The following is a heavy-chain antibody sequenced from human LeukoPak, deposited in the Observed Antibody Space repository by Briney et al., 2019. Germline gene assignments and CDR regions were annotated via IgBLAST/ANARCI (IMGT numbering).Heavy chain of an antibody. V-gene: IGHV1-46*01. CDR3: ARDLTYSRPYDAFDI. CDR2: INPSGGST. J-gene: IGHJ3*02. D-gene: IGHD6-13*01. CDR1: GYRFTSYY. Sequence: ASVKVSCKASGYRFTSYYMHWVRQAPGQGLEWMGIINPSGGSTSYAQKFQGRVTMTRDMSTSTVYMELSSLRSEDTAVYYCARDLTYSRPYDAFDIWGQGTMVTVSS.